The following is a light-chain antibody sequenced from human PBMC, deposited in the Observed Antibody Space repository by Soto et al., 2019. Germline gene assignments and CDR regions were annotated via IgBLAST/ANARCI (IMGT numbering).Light chain of an antibody. CDR2: DVN. CDR3: SSYTHTNSVV. CDR1: SSDVGAYNW. J-gene: IGLJ3*02. Sequence: QSVLTQPASGSGSPGQSITISCTGTSSDVGAYNWVAWYQQHPGKAPKLMICDVNNRPSGVSNRFSGSKSGNTASLTISGLQAEDEGDYYCSSYTHTNSVVFGGGTKLTVL. V-gene: IGLV2-14*03.